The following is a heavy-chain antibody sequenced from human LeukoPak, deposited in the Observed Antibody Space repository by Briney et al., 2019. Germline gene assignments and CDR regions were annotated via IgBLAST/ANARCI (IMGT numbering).Heavy chain of an antibody. Sequence: GESLKISCKGSGYSFTSYWIGWVRQMPGKGLEWMGIIYPGDSDTRYSPSSQGQVTISADKSISTAYLQWSSLKASDTAMYYCARQKGCSGGSCDYYYYYMDVWGKGTTVTVSS. CDR1: GYSFTSYW. J-gene: IGHJ6*03. CDR3: ARQKGCSGGSCDYYYYYMDV. V-gene: IGHV5-51*01. D-gene: IGHD2-15*01. CDR2: IYPGDSDT.